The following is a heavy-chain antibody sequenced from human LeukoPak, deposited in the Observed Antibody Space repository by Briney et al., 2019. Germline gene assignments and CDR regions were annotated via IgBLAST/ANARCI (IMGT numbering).Heavy chain of an antibody. CDR3: AKSGSYSSPYYFDY. V-gene: IGHV3-74*01. Sequence: GGSLRLSCATSGFTFSTFWMHWVRQAPGKGLVWVSRINHDGSSTNYADSVKGRFTISRDNAKNTLHLQMNSLRAEDMALYYYAKSGSYSSPYYFDYWGQGTLVTVSS. D-gene: IGHD3-10*01. CDR2: INHDGSST. CDR1: GFTFSTFW. J-gene: IGHJ4*02.